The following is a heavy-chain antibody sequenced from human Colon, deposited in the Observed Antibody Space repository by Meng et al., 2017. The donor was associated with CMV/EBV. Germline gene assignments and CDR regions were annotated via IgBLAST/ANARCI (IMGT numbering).Heavy chain of an antibody. D-gene: IGHD3-3*02. CDR1: GFIFSHYS. CDR2: IRFDGSQQ. J-gene: IGHJ4*02. Sequence: QGQLVEAGGGVCQPGGSLRLYFVTSGFIFSHYSMQWVRQSPGKGLEWVAHIRFDGSQQFYVQSVKGRFTVSRHDPKNTLYFQMNDLRPEDTGVYYCATDHLWGMPNWGRGTLVTVSS. CDR3: ATDHLWGMPN. V-gene: IGHV3-30*02.